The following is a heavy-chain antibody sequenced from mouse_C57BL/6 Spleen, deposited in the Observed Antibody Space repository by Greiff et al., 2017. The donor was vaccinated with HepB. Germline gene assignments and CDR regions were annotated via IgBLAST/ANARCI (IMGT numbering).Heavy chain of an antibody. V-gene: IGHV1-81*01. CDR3: ARGDRTAQATGFAY. J-gene: IGHJ3*01. Sequence: VKLMESGAELARPGASVKLSCKASGYTFTSYGISWVKQRTGQGLEWIGEIYPRSGNTYYNEKFKGKATLTADKSSSTAYMELRSLTSEDSAVYFCARGDRTAQATGFAYWGQGTLVTVSA. D-gene: IGHD3-2*02. CDR2: IYPRSGNT. CDR1: GYTFTSYG.